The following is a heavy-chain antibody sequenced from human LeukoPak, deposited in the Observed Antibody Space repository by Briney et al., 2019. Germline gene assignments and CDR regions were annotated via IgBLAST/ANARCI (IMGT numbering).Heavy chain of an antibody. CDR3: VRIPNSANFPNWFDP. CDR2: ISSSSNYI. Sequence: GGSLRLSSAASGFTSSSSTMNWGRQAPGKGLEWVSSISSSSNYIYYADSVKGRFTISRDNAKNSLYLQMNSLRAEDTAVYYCVRIPNSANFPNWFDPWGQGTLVTVSA. CDR1: GFTSSSST. J-gene: IGHJ5*02. D-gene: IGHD4/OR15-4a*01. V-gene: IGHV3-21*01.